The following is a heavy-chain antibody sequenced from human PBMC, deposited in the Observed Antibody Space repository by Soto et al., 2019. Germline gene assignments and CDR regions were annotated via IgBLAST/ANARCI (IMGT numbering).Heavy chain of an antibody. V-gene: IGHV3-30*18. CDR3: AKDQASYYYDSSGLAFDI. CDR2: ISYDGSNK. Sequence: GGSLRLSCAASGFTFSSYGMHWVRQAPGKGLEWVAVISYDGSNKYYADSVKGRFTISRDNSKNTLYLQMNSLRAEDTAVYYCAKDQASYYYDSSGLAFDIWGQGTMVTVSS. CDR1: GFTFSSYG. D-gene: IGHD3-22*01. J-gene: IGHJ3*02.